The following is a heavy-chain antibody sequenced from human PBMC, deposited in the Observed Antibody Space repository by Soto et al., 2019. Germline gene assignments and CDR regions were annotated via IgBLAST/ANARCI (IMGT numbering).Heavy chain of an antibody. V-gene: IGHV3-15*01. J-gene: IGHJ4*02. CDR1: GFTFSNVW. D-gene: IGHD2-15*01. CDR2: IKRRADGGTT. CDR3: TAGYCSGGSCYSVVY. Sequence: EVQLVESEGGLVKPGGSLRLSCAASGFTFSNVWMSWVRQAPGKGLEWVGRIKRRADGGTTDYATPVRGRFTVSRDDSKNTLYLQMNSLKTEDTAVYYCTAGYCSGGSCYSVVYWGQGTLVTVSS.